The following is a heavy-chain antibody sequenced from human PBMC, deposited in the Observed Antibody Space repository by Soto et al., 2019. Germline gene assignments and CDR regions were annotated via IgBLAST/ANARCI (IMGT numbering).Heavy chain of an antibody. CDR1: GGSISSSSYY. V-gene: IGHV4-39*01. D-gene: IGHD3-10*01. J-gene: IGHJ4*02. Sequence: SETLSLTCTVSGGSISSSSYYWGWIRQPPGKGLEWIGSIYYSGSTYYNPSLKSRVTISVDTSKNQFSLKLSSVTAADTAVYYCARRLIQSIYMVRGVISFVDYWGQGTLVTVSS. CDR3: ARRLIQSIYMVRGVISFVDY. CDR2: IYYSGST.